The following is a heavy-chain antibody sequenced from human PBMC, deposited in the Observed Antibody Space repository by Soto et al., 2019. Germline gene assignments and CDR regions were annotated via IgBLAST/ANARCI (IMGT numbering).Heavy chain of an antibody. CDR1: GFAFNYAW. D-gene: IGHD1-1*01. J-gene: IGHJ3*02. CDR3: ATNYLWGTTNDAFDI. V-gene: IGHV3-15*01. Sequence: QLVESGGGLVKPGGSLRLSCAASGFAFNYAWMSWVRQAPGKGLEWVGRLKSKSHGETSDFAAPVKGRFTISRDDSRNTVYLQMNSLRDEDTAIYYCATNYLWGTTNDAFDIWGQGTMVTVSS. CDR2: LKSKSHGETS.